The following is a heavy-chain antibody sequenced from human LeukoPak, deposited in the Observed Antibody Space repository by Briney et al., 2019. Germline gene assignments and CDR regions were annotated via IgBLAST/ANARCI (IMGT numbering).Heavy chain of an antibody. D-gene: IGHD6-19*01. Sequence: PGGSLRLSCAASGFTFSSYGMSWVRQAPGKGLEWVSAISGSGGSTYYADSVKGRFTISRDNSKNTLYLQMNSLRAEDTAVYYCARDLRAVAGTAHFDYWGQGTLVTVSS. V-gene: IGHV3-23*01. CDR3: ARDLRAVAGTAHFDY. CDR1: GFTFSSYG. CDR2: ISGSGGST. J-gene: IGHJ4*02.